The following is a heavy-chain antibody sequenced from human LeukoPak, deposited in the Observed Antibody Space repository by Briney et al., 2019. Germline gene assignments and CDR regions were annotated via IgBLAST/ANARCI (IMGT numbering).Heavy chain of an antibody. Sequence: GASVKVSCKASRHAFTAYYIHWVRQAPGQGLEWMGWINPTSGGTKFAQKFQGRVTMTRDTSISTAYMELSRLRSDDTAVYYCASLYGSGNYYFDYWGQGTLVTVSS. CDR3: ASLYGSGNYYFDY. CDR2: INPTSGGT. D-gene: IGHD3-10*01. J-gene: IGHJ4*02. V-gene: IGHV1-2*02. CDR1: RHAFTAYY.